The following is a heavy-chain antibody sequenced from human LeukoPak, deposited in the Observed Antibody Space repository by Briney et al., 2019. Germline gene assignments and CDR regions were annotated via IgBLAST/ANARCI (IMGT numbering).Heavy chain of an antibody. CDR2: IYSGGST. Sequence: GGSLRLSCAASGFIVSSNYMSWVRQAPGKGLEWVSVIYSGGSTYYTDSVKGRFTISRDNSKNTLYLQKNSLRAEDTAVYYCARTFGDYTYWYFDLWGRGTQVTVSS. CDR3: ARTFGDYTYWYFDL. V-gene: IGHV3-53*01. D-gene: IGHD4-17*01. CDR1: GFIVSSNY. J-gene: IGHJ2*01.